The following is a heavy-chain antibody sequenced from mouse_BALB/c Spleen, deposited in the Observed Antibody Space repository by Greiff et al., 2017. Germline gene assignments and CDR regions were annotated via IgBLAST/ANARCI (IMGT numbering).Heavy chain of an antibody. CDR2: IWAGGST. D-gene: IGHD2-2*01. J-gene: IGHJ4*01. V-gene: IGHV2-9*02. CDR1: GFSLTSYG. CDR3: ARALWSRRAMDY. Sequence: VKLVESGPGLVAPSQSLSITCTVSGFSLTSYGVHWVRQPPGKGLEWLGVIWAGGSTNYNSALMSRLSISKDNSKSQVFLKMNSLQTDDTAMYYCARALWSRRAMDYWGQGTSVTVSS.